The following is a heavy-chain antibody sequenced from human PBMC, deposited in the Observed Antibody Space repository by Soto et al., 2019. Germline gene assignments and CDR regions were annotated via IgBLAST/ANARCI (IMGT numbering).Heavy chain of an antibody. J-gene: IGHJ4*02. D-gene: IGHD6-6*01. CDR2: INHSGST. Sequence: QVQLQQWGAGLLKPSETLSLTCAVYGGSFSGYYWSWIRQPPGKGLEWIGEINHSGSTNYNPSLKSRVTISVDTSKNQFSLKLSSVTAADTAVYCCASKGAARRRPSKFDYWGQGTLVTVSS. CDR3: ASKGAARRRPSKFDY. V-gene: IGHV4-34*01. CDR1: GGSFSGYY.